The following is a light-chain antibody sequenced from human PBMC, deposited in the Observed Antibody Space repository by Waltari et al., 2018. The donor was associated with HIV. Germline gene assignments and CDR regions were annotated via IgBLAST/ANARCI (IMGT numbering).Light chain of an antibody. CDR3: SSYAGSSMSYA. J-gene: IGLJ1*01. V-gene: IGLV2-8*01. Sequence: QSALTQPPSASGSPGQSVTISCTGASSDVGAFKYVSWYHKHPGKAPKLLIYDVTKRPSGVPDRFSGSKSGNTASLTVSGLQAEDEAHYYCSSYAGSSMSYAFGTGTKVTVL. CDR2: DVT. CDR1: SSDVGAFKY.